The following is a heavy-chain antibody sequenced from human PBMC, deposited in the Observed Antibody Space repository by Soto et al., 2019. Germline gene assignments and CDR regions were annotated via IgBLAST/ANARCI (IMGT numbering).Heavy chain of an antibody. D-gene: IGHD6-19*01. CDR3: ARGQWSLSFDY. Sequence: QVQPQESGPGLVKPSETLSLTCTVSGGFISSYYWSWIRQPPGKGLEWIGYIYYSGSTNYNPSLKSRVTISVDTSKNQFSLKLSSVTAADTAVYYCARGQWSLSFDYWGQGTLVTVSS. V-gene: IGHV4-59*01. CDR2: IYYSGST. J-gene: IGHJ4*02. CDR1: GGFISSYY.